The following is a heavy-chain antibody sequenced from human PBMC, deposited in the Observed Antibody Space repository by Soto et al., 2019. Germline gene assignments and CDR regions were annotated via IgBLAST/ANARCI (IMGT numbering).Heavy chain of an antibody. CDR1: GFMFNNSA. CDR2: VSDDGGSRGGT. CDR3: ASAKAVVIAALGI. Sequence: PGGALRLSCTASGFMFNNSAMTWVRQAPGPGLQWVASVSDDGGSRGGTYYADSVKGRFTISRDNSKNTLYLQLDSLTGADTAVYYCASAKAVVIAALGIWGQGTMVTVSS. D-gene: IGHD2-21*01. J-gene: IGHJ3*02. V-gene: IGHV3-23*01.